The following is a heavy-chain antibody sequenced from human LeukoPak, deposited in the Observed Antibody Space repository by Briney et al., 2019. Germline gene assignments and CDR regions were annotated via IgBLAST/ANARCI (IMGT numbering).Heavy chain of an antibody. V-gene: IGHV3-48*03. Sequence: GGSLRLSCAASGFTFISYEMNWVRQAPGKGLEWVSYISSSGRTIYYADSVKGRFTISRDNAKKSLYLQMNSLRAEDTAVYYCARDCGGDCYSSAWDYWGQGTLVTVSS. J-gene: IGHJ4*02. CDR2: ISSSGRTI. D-gene: IGHD2-21*02. CDR1: GFTFISYE. CDR3: ARDCGGDCYSSAWDY.